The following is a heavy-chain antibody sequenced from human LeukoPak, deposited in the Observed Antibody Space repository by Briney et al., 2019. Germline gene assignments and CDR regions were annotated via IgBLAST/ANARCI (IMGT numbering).Heavy chain of an antibody. CDR3: ARDYLVGGTDAFDI. J-gene: IGHJ3*02. D-gene: IGHD1-1*01. V-gene: IGHV3-11*04. CDR2: IGGSGGTI. Sequence: PGGSLRLSCAASGFAFSNAWMSWVRQAPGKGLEWVSYIGGSGGTIYYADSVKGRFTISRDNAKNSLYLQMNRLRGEDTAVYYCARDYLVGGTDAFDIWGQGTMVTVSS. CDR1: GFAFSNAW.